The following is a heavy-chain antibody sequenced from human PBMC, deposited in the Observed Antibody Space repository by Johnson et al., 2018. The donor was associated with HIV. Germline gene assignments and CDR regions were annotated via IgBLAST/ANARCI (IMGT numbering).Heavy chain of an antibody. CDR1: GFSLGSFG. CDR3: ARPLGGSVDAFDI. Sequence: QVQLVESGGGLVKPGGSLRLSCAASGFSLGSFGMHWVRQAPGKGLEWVAFIRYDGSNKYFADSVKGRFTISRDNSKNTLYLQMGSLRAEDMAVYYCARPLGGSVDAFDIWGQGTMVTVSS. V-gene: IGHV3-30*02. J-gene: IGHJ3*02. CDR2: IRYDGSNK. D-gene: IGHD1-26*01.